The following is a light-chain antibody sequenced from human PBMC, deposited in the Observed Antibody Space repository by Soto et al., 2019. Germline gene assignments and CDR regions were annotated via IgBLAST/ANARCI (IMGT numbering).Light chain of an antibody. CDR1: QGISSY. V-gene: IGKV1-9*01. CDR3: QQLNSYPIT. J-gene: IGKJ5*01. CDR2: AAS. Sequence: IQLTQFLSFLSASVGDRVTITCRASQGISSYLAWYQQKPGKAPKLLIYAASTLQSGVPSRFSGSGSGTEFTLTISSLQPEDFATYYCQQLNSYPITFGQGTRLEIK.